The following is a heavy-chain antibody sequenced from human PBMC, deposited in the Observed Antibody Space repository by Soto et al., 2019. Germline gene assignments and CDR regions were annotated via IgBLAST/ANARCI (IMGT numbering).Heavy chain of an antibody. J-gene: IGHJ4*02. CDR2: IIPIFGTA. Sequence: SVKVSCKASGGTFSSYAISWVRQAPGQGPEWMGGIIPIFGTANYAQKFQGRVTITADKSTSTAYMELSSLRSEDTAVYYCASPRNYYDSSGPQYYFDYWGQGTLVTVSS. CDR3: ASPRNYYDSSGPQYYFDY. D-gene: IGHD3-22*01. V-gene: IGHV1-69*06. CDR1: GGTFSSYA.